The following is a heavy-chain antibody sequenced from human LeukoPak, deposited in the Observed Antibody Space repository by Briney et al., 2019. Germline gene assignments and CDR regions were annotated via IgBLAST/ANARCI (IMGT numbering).Heavy chain of an antibody. CDR1: GGSISSYY. J-gene: IGHJ4*02. Sequence: SETLSLTCTVSGGSISSYYWSWIRQPPGKGLEWIGYIYYSGSTNYNPSLKSRVTISVDTSKNQFSLKLSSVTAADTAVYYCARLPDYGSEVFDYWGQGTLVTVSS. D-gene: IGHD3-10*01. CDR2: IYYSGST. V-gene: IGHV4-59*08. CDR3: ARLPDYGSEVFDY.